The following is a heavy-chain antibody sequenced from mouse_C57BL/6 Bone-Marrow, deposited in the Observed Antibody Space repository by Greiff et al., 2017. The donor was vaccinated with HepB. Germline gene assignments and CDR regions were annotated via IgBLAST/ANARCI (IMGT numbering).Heavy chain of an antibody. CDR1: GYTFTDYN. CDR2: INPNNGGT. CDR3: ARSGWGRFAY. J-gene: IGHJ3*01. Sequence: DVKLQESGPELVKPGASVKMSCKASGYTFTDYNMHWVKQSHGKSLEWIGYINPNNGGTSYNQKFKGKATLTVNKSSSTAYMELRSLTSEDSAVYYCARSGWGRFAYWGQGTLVTVSA. D-gene: IGHD2-3*01. V-gene: IGHV1-22*01.